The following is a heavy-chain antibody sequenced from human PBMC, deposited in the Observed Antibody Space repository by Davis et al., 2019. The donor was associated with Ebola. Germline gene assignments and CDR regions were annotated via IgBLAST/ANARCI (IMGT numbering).Heavy chain of an antibody. V-gene: IGHV4-34*01. Sequence: MPSETLSLTCAVSGGSFSGYYWSWIRQPPGKRLEWIGEINHSGSTNYNPSLKSRVTISVDTSKNQFSLKLSSVTAADTAVYYCASRNKYCSSTSCPRAFDYWGQGTLVTVSS. J-gene: IGHJ4*02. CDR3: ASRNKYCSSTSCPRAFDY. CDR1: GGSFSGYY. D-gene: IGHD2-2*01. CDR2: INHSGST.